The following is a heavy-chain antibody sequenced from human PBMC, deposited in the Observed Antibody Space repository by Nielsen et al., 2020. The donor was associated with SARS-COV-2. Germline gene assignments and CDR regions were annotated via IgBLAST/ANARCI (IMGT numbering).Heavy chain of an antibody. Sequence: GGSLRLSCAASGFTFDDYAMHWVRQAPGKGLEWVSGISWNSGSIGYAVSVKGRFTISRDNAKNSLYLQMNSLRAEDTALYYCAKDRRDGYNYDAFDIWGQGTMVTVSS. CDR2: ISWNSGSI. J-gene: IGHJ3*02. CDR3: AKDRRDGYNYDAFDI. CDR1: GFTFDDYA. V-gene: IGHV3-9*01. D-gene: IGHD5-24*01.